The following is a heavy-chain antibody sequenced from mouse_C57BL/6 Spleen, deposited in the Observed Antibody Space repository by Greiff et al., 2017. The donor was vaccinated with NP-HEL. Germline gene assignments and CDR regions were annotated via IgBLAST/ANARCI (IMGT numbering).Heavy chain of an antibody. CDR1: GYTFTSYW. D-gene: IGHD4-1*01. CDR3: ARERTGYFDY. CDR2: IYPSDSET. Sequence: QVQLQQPGAELVRPGSSVKLSCKASGYTFTSYWMDWVKQRPGQGLAWIGNIYPSDSETHYNQKFKDKATLTVDKSSSTAYMQLSSLTSEDSAVYYCARERTGYFDYWGQGTTLTVSS. V-gene: IGHV1-61*01. J-gene: IGHJ2*01.